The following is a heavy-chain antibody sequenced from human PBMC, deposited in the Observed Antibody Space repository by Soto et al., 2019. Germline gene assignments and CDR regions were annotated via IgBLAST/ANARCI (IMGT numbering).Heavy chain of an antibody. CDR1: GFKFSSYE. Sequence: EVQLEESGGGLVQPGGSLRLACAGSGFKFSSYEMNWVRQAPGKGLEWLSFILHSGDSIYYAGSVKGRFTISRDNPKNLLYLHMNTLRVEDTALYYCATRLSVSYGPLFDQWGQGTLVTVSS. V-gene: IGHV3-48*03. J-gene: IGHJ4*02. D-gene: IGHD3-16*01. CDR2: ILHSGDSI. CDR3: ATRLSVSYGPLFDQ.